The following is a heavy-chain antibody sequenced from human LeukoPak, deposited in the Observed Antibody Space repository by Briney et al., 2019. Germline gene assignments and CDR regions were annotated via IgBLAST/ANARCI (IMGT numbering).Heavy chain of an antibody. Sequence: SEILSLTCTVSGASISSYYWTWIRQPPGKGLEWIAYIDYSGSTNYNPSLKSRVTISVDTSKNQFSLNLSSVTAADTAVYYCARRHVQYTSSSDPYYFDYWGQGTLVTVSS. CDR2: IDYSGST. D-gene: IGHD6-6*01. CDR3: ARRHVQYTSSSDPYYFDY. J-gene: IGHJ4*02. CDR1: GASISSYY. V-gene: IGHV4-59*01.